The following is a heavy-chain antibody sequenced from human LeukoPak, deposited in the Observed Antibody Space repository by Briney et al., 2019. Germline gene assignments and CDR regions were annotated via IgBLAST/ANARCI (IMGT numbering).Heavy chain of an antibody. J-gene: IGHJ6*03. CDR3: AMAVADPYYYYMEV. Sequence: ASVKVSCKASGYTFTSYDINWVRQATGQGLECMGWMNPNSGNTGYAQKFQGRVTITRNTSISTAYLELSSLRSEDTAVYYCAMAVADPYYYYMEVWGKGTTVPVSS. V-gene: IGHV1-8*03. D-gene: IGHD6-19*01. CDR1: GYTFTSYD. CDR2: MNPNSGNT.